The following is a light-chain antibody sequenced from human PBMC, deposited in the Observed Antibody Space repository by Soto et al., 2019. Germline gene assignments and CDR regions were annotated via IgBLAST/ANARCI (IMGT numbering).Light chain of an antibody. CDR2: DND. CDR3: GTWDSSLSGGV. CDR1: TSNIGNNY. J-gene: IGLJ3*02. V-gene: IGLV1-51*01. Sequence: QSVLTQPPSVSAAPGQKVTISCSGRTSNIGNNYVSWYVQFPGTAPRLLIYDNDKRPSGVPDRFSGSKSGTSATLGITGLQTGDEADYYCGTWDSSLSGGVFGGGTKGPS.